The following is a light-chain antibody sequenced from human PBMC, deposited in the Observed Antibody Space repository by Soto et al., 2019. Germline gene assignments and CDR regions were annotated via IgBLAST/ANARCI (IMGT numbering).Light chain of an antibody. Sequence: EIVLTQSPGTLSLSPGERATLSCRASQSVSSNYLAWYQQKPGQAPRLRIYGASSRATGIPDRFIDSGSGTDFTLTIRRLEPEDFAVYYCQQYGGSPRVTFRGETKVEIK. CDR1: QSVSSNY. J-gene: IGKJ4*01. CDR3: QQYGGSPRVT. V-gene: IGKV3-20*01. CDR2: GAS.